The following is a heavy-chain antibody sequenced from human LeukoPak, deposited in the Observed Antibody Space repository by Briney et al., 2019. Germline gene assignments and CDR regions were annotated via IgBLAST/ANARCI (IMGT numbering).Heavy chain of an antibody. J-gene: IGHJ6*02. D-gene: IGHD3-22*01. CDR1: GSTFSSYA. Sequence: GGSLRLSCAASGSTFSSYAMNWVRQAPGKGLEWISYIGSSGSPTHYADSVRGRFTISRDNAKNSLYLQMNSLRDDDTALYYCARRPYSDTSGRLSDVWGQGTTVTVSS. V-gene: IGHV3-48*02. CDR3: ARRPYSDTSGRLSDV. CDR2: IGSSGSPT.